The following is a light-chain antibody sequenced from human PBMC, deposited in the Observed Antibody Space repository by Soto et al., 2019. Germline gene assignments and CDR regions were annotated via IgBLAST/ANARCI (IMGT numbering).Light chain of an antibody. CDR1: QSISSA. CDR3: QQIYSTPKT. CDR2: AAS. Sequence: DIQMTQSPSSLSASVGDRVTITCRASQSISSALNWYQQKPGKAPKLLIYAASSLQSGVPSRFSGSGSGTDFTLTISSLQPEDFATYYCQQIYSTPKTFGQGTQVEIK. V-gene: IGKV1-39*01. J-gene: IGKJ1*01.